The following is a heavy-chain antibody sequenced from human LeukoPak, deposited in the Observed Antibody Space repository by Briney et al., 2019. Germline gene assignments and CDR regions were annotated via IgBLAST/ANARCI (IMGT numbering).Heavy chain of an antibody. V-gene: IGHV4-61*02. D-gene: IGHD3-22*01. CDR3: ARDRHYYDRYMDV. J-gene: IGHJ6*03. Sequence: SETLSLTCTVSGGSISSGSYYWSWIRQPAGKGLEWIGRIYTSGSTYYNPSLKSRVTISVDTSKNQFSLKLSSVTAADTAVYYCARDRHYYDRYMDVWGKGTTVTVSS. CDR2: IYTSGST. CDR1: GGSISSGSYY.